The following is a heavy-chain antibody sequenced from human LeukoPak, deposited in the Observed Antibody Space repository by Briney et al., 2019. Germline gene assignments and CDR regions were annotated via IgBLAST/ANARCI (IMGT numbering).Heavy chain of an antibody. V-gene: IGHV4-4*02. CDR3: ARGGSGTYYHY. CDR2: ISLSGLT. Sequence: PSETLSLTCGVSGGSISNTNWWSWVRQPPGQGLEWIGEISLSGLTNYNPSLKSRVTISVDTSKNQFSLKLSSVTAADTAVYYCARGGSGTYYHYWGQGTLVTVSS. CDR1: GGSISNTNW. D-gene: IGHD1-26*01. J-gene: IGHJ4*02.